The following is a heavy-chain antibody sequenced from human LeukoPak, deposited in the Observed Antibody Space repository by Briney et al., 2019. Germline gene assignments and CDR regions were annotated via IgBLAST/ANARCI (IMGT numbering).Heavy chain of an antibody. CDR2: INPSGGST. V-gene: IGHV1-46*01. J-gene: IGHJ4*02. Sequence: GASVKVSCKASGYTFTSYYMHWVRQAPGQGLEWMGIINPSGGSTSYAQKFQGRVTMTRDMSTSTVYMELSSLRSEDTAVYYCARERRAFLREKRAPYSSSPGIGYWGQGTLVTVSS. CDR1: GYTFTSYY. CDR3: ARERRAFLREKRAPYSSSPGIGY. D-gene: IGHD6-6*01.